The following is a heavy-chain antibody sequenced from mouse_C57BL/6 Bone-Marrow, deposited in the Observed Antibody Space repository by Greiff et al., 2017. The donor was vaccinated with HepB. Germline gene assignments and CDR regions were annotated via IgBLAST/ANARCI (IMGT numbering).Heavy chain of an antibody. CDR2: ISDGGSYT. Sequence: EVQLVESGGGLVKPGGSLKLSCAASGFTFSSYAMSWVRQTPEKRLEWVATISDGGSYTYYPDNVKGRFTISRDNAKNNLYLQMSHLKSEDTAMYYCARVDYERFAYWGQGTLVTVSA. D-gene: IGHD2-4*01. CDR1: GFTFSSYA. V-gene: IGHV5-4*01. CDR3: ARVDYERFAY. J-gene: IGHJ3*01.